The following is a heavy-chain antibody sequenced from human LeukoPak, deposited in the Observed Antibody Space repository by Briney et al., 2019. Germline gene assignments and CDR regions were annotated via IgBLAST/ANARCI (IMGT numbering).Heavy chain of an antibody. V-gene: IGHV3-7*03. CDR3: ARGSLFHYFFDY. J-gene: IGHJ4*02. Sequence: GSLRLSCAASGFTFTNYWMTWVRQAPGEGLEWVANIKQDGSAKYYVDSVKGRFTISRDNAKNSLYLQMNSLRAEDTAVYYCARGSLFHYFFDYWGQGTLVTVSS. D-gene: IGHD2-21*01. CDR2: IKQDGSAK. CDR1: GFTFTNYW.